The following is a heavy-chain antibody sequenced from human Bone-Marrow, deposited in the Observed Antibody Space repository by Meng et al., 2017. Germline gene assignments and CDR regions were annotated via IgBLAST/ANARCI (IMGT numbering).Heavy chain of an antibody. CDR3: AKDGYCSSTSCYHNYYYGMDV. J-gene: IGHJ6*02. CDR1: GFTFDDYA. Sequence: GESLKISCAAFGFTFDDYAMHWVRQAPGKGLEWVSLISWDGGSTYYADSVKGRFTISRDNSKNSLYLQMNSLRAEDTALYYCAKDGYCSSTSCYHNYYYGMDVWGQGTTVTVSS. CDR2: ISWDGGST. D-gene: IGHD2-2*01. V-gene: IGHV3-43D*04.